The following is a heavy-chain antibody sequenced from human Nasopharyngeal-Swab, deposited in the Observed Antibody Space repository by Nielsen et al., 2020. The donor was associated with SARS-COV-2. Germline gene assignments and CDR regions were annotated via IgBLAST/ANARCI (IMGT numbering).Heavy chain of an antibody. Sequence: ASVKVSCKASGYTFTGYYMHWVRQAPGQGLEWMGWINPNSGGTNYAQKFQGWVTMTRDTSISTAYMELSRLRSDDTAVYYCAIPDPGSSWHKNYYYYGMDVWGQGTTATVSS. J-gene: IGHJ6*02. CDR1: GYTFTGYY. V-gene: IGHV1-2*04. CDR3: AIPDPGSSWHKNYYYYGMDV. D-gene: IGHD6-13*01. CDR2: INPNSGGT.